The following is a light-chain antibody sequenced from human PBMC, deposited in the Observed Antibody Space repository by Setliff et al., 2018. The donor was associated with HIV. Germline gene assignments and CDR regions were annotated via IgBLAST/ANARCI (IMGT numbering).Light chain of an antibody. V-gene: IGLV2-14*03. Sequence: LAQPASVSGSPGQSITISCTGTRSDVGGYDYVSWYQHHPGKAPKLIIYNVNKRPSGVSNRLSGSKSGNTASLTISGLQVEDEADYYCTSYTTSSSPYVFGSGTKVTV. CDR1: RSDVGGYDY. J-gene: IGLJ1*01. CDR2: NVN. CDR3: TSYTTSSSPYV.